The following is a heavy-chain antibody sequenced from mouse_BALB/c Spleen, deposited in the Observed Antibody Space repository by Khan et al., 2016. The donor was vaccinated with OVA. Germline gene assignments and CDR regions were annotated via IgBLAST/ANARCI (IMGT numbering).Heavy chain of an antibody. CDR1: GDSITTGY. Sequence: VQLKESGPSLVKPSQTLSLTCSVTGDSITTGYWNWIRKFPGNKLEYMGYIIYTGYTYYNPYRKSRISLTRHTSNNQYYLQLNSVTDEDTATYYCARSTYRYAFVYWGQGTLVTVSA. D-gene: IGHD2-14*01. J-gene: IGHJ3*01. V-gene: IGHV3-8*02. CDR2: IIYTGYT. CDR3: ARSTYRYAFVY.